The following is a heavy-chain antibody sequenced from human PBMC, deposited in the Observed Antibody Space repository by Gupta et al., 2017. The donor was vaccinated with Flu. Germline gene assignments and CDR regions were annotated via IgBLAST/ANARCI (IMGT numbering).Heavy chain of an antibody. CDR2: ILYDGSNK. D-gene: IGHD6-6*01. Sequence: QVQLVESGGGVVQPGRSLRLSCAASGFSFSSYGMPWVRQAPGKGLEGVAFILYDGSNKYYADSVKGRFTISRDNSKNTLYLQMNSLRAEDTAVYYCASRGAARGYNWFDPWGQGTLVTVSS. CDR3: ASRGAARGYNWFDP. V-gene: IGHV3-33*01. J-gene: IGHJ5*02. CDR1: GFSFSSYG.